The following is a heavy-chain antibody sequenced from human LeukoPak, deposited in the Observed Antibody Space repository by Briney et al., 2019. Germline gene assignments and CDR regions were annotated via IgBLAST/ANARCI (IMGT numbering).Heavy chain of an antibody. CDR2: ISGSGGAGT. CDR3: VKDRGGSPFYGMDV. CDR1: GFTFSSYA. D-gene: IGHD1-26*01. J-gene: IGHJ6*02. V-gene: IGHV3-23*01. Sequence: GGSLRLSCAGSGFTFSSYAMSWVRQAPGKGLEWVSTISGSGGAGTYYADSVKGRFTVSRDKSRNTLYLPMNSLRAEDTAVYYCVKDRGGSPFYGMDVWGQGTTVTVSS.